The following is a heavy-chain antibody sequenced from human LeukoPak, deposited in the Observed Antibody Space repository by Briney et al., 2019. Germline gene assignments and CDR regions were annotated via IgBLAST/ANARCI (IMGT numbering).Heavy chain of an antibody. D-gene: IGHD4-11*01. V-gene: IGHV4-59*01. CDR3: ARKNRLPNDAFDI. J-gene: IGHJ3*02. CDR1: GGSISSYY. CDR2: IYYSGST. Sequence: SGTLSLTCTVSGGSISSYYWSWIRQPPGKGLEWIGYIYYSGSTNYNPSLKSRVTISVDASKNQFSLKLSSVTAADTAVYYCARKNRLPNDAFDIWGQGTMVTVSS.